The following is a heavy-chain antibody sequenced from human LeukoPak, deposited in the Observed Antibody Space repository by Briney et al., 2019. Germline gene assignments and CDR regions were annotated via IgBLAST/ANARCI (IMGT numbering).Heavy chain of an antibody. Sequence: VASVKVSCKASGYTFTSYDINWVRQATGQGLEWMGWMNPNSGNTGYAQKFQGRVTMTRNTSISTAYMELSSLRSEDTAVYYCARRLRDYYYYYYMDVWGKGTTVTVSS. J-gene: IGHJ6*03. CDR2: MNPNSGNT. CDR3: ARRLRDYYYYYYMDV. D-gene: IGHD2-21*02. V-gene: IGHV1-8*01. CDR1: GYTFTSYD.